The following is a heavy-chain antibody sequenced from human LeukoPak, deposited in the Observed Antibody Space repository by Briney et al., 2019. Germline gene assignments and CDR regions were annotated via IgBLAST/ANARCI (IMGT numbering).Heavy chain of an antibody. CDR1: GFTFSSYS. V-gene: IGHV3-7*03. J-gene: IGHJ6*02. CDR2: IKQDGSEK. Sequence: GGSLRLSCAASGFTFSSYSMNWVRQAPGKGLEWVANIKQDGSEKNYVDSVKGRFTISRDNAKNSVYLQMNSLRADDTAVYYCARRMDVRGQGTTVTVSS. CDR3: ARRMDV.